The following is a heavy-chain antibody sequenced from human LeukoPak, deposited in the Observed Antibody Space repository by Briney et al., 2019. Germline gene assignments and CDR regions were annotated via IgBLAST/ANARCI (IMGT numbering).Heavy chain of an antibody. CDR2: IYYSGST. J-gene: IGHJ5*02. CDR3: ARDGGYSSSWYWFDP. CDR1: GGSISSSSYY. Sequence: SETLSLTCTVSGGSISSSSYYWGWIHQPPGKGLEWIGSIYYSGSTYYNPSLKSRVTISVDTSKNQFSLKLSSVTAADTAVYYCARDGGYSSSWYWFDPWGQGTLVTVSS. D-gene: IGHD6-13*01. V-gene: IGHV4-39*07.